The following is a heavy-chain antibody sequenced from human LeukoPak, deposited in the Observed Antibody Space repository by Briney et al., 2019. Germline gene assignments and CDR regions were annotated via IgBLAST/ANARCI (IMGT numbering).Heavy chain of an antibody. CDR2: IYHTGTT. CDR3: TRTYSSSWFSMRAAYYYMDV. Sequence: PSETLSLTCTVSGYSIISDYYWGWLRQPPGKELEWIGSIYHTGTTYYNPSLRSRVTISVDTSKNQFSLKLSSVTAADTAVYYCTRTYSSSWFSMRAAYYYMDVWGKGTTVIVSS. D-gene: IGHD6-13*01. J-gene: IGHJ6*03. CDR1: GYSIISDYY. V-gene: IGHV4-38-2*02.